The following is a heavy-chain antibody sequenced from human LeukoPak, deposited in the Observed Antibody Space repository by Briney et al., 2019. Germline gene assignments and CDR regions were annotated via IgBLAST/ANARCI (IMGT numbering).Heavy chain of an antibody. V-gene: IGHV4-34*01. Sequence: SETLSLTCAIYGGSLSDSYWSGIGKPPGGGREWIGEVYHTGSTNYNPSLKTRVTISVDTSKNQFSLEVTSVTAADTAVYYCARGPTRIFDYWGQGILVTVSS. CDR2: VYHTGST. CDR1: GGSLSDSY. CDR3: ARGPTRIFDY. J-gene: IGHJ4*02.